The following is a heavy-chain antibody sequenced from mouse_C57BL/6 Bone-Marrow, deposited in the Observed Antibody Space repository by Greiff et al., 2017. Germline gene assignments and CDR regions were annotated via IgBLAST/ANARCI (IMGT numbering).Heavy chain of an antibody. Sequence: QVQLQQPGAELVKPGASVKLSCKASGYTFTSYWMHWVKQRPGQGLEWIGMIHPNSGSTNYNEKFKSKATLTVDKSSSTAYMQLSSLTSEDSAVYYCAGSGGYDGYIGDWGKGTTLTVSS. V-gene: IGHV1-64*01. CDR2: IHPNSGST. D-gene: IGHD2-3*01. J-gene: IGHJ2*01. CDR1: GYTFTSYW. CDR3: AGSGGYDGYIGD.